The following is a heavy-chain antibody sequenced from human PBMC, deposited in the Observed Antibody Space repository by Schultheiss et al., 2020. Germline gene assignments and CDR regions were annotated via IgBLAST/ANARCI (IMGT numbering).Heavy chain of an antibody. Sequence: GESLKISCAASGFTFSSYSMNWVRQAPGKGLEWVSYISSSSSTIYYADSVKGRFTISRDNAKNSLYLQMNSLRAEDTAVYYCAREQDYYDSSGYYYWGQGTLVNVSS. V-gene: IGHV3-48*01. D-gene: IGHD3-22*01. CDR1: GFTFSSYS. CDR2: ISSSSSTI. CDR3: AREQDYYDSSGYYY. J-gene: IGHJ4*02.